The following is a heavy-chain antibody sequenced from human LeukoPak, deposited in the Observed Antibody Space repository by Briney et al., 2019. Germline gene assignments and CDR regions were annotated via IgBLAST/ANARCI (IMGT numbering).Heavy chain of an antibody. CDR2: INHSGST. CDR1: GGSLSGYY. CDR3: ARGGIGKVVVAATRGIYYYYYGMDV. V-gene: IGHV4-34*01. J-gene: IGHJ6*02. D-gene: IGHD2-15*01. Sequence: SETLSLTCAVYGGSLSGYYWSWIRQPPGKGLEWIGEINHSGSTNYNPSLKSRVTISVDTSKNQFSLKLSSVTAADTAVYYCARGGIGKVVVAATRGIYYYYYGMDVWGQGTTVTVSS.